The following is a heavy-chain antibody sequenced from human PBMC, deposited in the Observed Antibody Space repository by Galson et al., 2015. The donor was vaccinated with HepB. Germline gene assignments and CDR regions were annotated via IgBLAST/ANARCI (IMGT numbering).Heavy chain of an antibody. J-gene: IGHJ5*02. D-gene: IGHD2-15*01. Sequence: SVKVSCKASGYTFSTYSITWVRQAPGQGLEWMGWINADNGYTDYAQKVQGRVTMTTDASTSTAYMELRRLRSDDTAVYYCARGAVVGVVGGNQNNWFDPWGQGTPVTVSS. CDR2: INADNGYT. CDR1: GYTFSTYS. CDR3: ARGAVVGVVGGNQNNWFDP. V-gene: IGHV1-18*01.